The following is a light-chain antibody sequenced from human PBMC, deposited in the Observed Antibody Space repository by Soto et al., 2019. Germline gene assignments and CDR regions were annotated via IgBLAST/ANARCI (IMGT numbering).Light chain of an antibody. Sequence: DVPMTKCPSPLTPSVDSRCIITCRASQSITNHLAWYQHKPGKAPKLLIFAASSLQSGVPSRFSGSRSGPDFTLTISSLQPEDFATYYCQQSYSSPPTFGQGTKVAI. CDR2: AAS. CDR3: QQSYSSPPT. V-gene: IGKV1-39*01. J-gene: IGKJ1*01. CDR1: QSITNH.